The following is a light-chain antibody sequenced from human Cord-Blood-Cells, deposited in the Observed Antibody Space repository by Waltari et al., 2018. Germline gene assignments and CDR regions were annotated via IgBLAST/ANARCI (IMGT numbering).Light chain of an antibody. CDR2: RNN. CDR3: AAWDDSLSGPV. V-gene: IGLV1-47*01. J-gene: IGLJ2*01. Sequence: QSVLTQPPSASGTPGQRVTISCSGSSSNSGSNYVYWYQQLPGTAPNLLIYRNNQRPSGVPHRFSGSKSGTSASLAISGLRSEDEADYYCAAWDDSLSGPVFGGGTKLTVL. CDR1: SSNSGSNY.